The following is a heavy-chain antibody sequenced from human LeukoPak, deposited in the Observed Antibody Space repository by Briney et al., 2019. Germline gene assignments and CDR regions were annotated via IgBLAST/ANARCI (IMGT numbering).Heavy chain of an antibody. CDR3: AREMGPGYCSGGSCYTAENWFDP. V-gene: IGHV4-59*01. CDR2: IYYSGST. Sequence: SETPSLTCTVSGGSISSYYWSWIRQPPGKGLEWIGYIYYSGSTNYNPSLKSRVTISVDTSKNQFSLKLSSVTAADTAVYYCAREMGPGYCSGGSCYTAENWFDPWGQGTLVTVSS. CDR1: GGSISSYY. J-gene: IGHJ5*02. D-gene: IGHD2-15*01.